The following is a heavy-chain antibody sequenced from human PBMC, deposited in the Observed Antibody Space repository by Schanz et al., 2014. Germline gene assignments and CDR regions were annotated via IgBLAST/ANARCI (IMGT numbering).Heavy chain of an antibody. Sequence: QVQLQESGPGLVKPSQTLSLTCTVSGASISSGGYYWDWIRLLPGKGLEWIGYISYSGSTSFNPSLKSRLTMSVDTSKNQFSLRLSSVTAADTAVYYCARGLIAAAGGAFDYWGQGTLVAVSA. CDR3: ARGLIAAAGGAFDY. J-gene: IGHJ4*02. D-gene: IGHD6-13*01. CDR2: ISYSGST. CDR1: GASISSGGYY. V-gene: IGHV4-31*03.